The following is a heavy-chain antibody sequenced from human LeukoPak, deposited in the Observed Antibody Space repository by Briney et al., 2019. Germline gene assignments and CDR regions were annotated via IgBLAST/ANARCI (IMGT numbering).Heavy chain of an antibody. D-gene: IGHD3-9*01. CDR2: ISTGGLST. CDR3: TFGSPFTGRTY. V-gene: IGHV3-23*01. CDR1: GFTFSDFA. Sequence: GGSLRLSCLASGFTFSDFAMTWVRQAPGRGLEWVSGISTGGLSTFYVDSVKGRFTISRDNSQNTLYLQMNNLRADDTAIYYCTFGSPFTGRTYWGQGALVTVSS. J-gene: IGHJ4*02.